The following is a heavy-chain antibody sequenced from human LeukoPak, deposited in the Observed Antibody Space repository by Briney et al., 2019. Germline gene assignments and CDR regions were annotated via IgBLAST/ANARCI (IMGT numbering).Heavy chain of an antibody. CDR2: IYYSGST. CDR3: ARSVTPTNWFDP. Sequence: PSETLSLTCTVSGGSISSYYWSWIRQPPGKGLEWIGYIYYSGSTNYNPSLKSRVTISVDTSKNQFSLKLSSVTAADTAVYYCARSVTPTNWFDPRGQGTLVTVSS. CDR1: GGSISSYY. V-gene: IGHV4-59*01. J-gene: IGHJ5*02. D-gene: IGHD4-17*01.